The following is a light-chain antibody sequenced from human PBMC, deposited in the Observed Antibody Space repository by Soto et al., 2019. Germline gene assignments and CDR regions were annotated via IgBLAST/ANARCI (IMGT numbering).Light chain of an antibody. V-gene: IGLV3-21*04. CDR2: YDS. Sequence: SYELTQPPSVSVAPGKTARITCGGNNIGSKSVHWYQQKPGQAPVLGIYYDSDRPSGIPERFSGSNSGNTATLTISRVEAGDEADYYCQVWDSSRDHVVFGGGTKLTVL. J-gene: IGLJ2*01. CDR3: QVWDSSRDHVV. CDR1: NIGSKS.